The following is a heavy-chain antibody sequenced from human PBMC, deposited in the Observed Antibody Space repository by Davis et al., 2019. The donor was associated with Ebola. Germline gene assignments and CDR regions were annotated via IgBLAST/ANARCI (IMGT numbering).Heavy chain of an antibody. CDR1: GFLFSSYA. Sequence: PGGSLRLSCAASGFLFSSYAMSWVRQAPGRGLEWVSSISASGGATFYADSVKGRIVMSRDNSNDTLYLRMNNLRAEDTAIYYCAKDLTSYYGSGDFFYYWGQGILVTVSS. D-gene: IGHD3-10*01. V-gene: IGHV3-23*01. CDR3: AKDLTSYYGSGDFFYY. CDR2: ISASGGAT. J-gene: IGHJ4*02.